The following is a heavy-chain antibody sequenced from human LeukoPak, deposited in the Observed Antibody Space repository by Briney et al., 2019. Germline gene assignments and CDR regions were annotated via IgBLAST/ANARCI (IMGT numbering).Heavy chain of an antibody. D-gene: IGHD5-18*01. CDR1: GYTFTSYD. V-gene: IGHV1-69*13. Sequence: SVKVSCKASGYTFTSYDISWVRQAPGQGLEWMGGIIPIFGTANYAQKFQGRVTITADESTSTAYMELSSLRSEDTAVYYCAREYTAMAEYYFDYWGQGTLVTVSS. CDR2: IIPIFGTA. CDR3: AREYTAMAEYYFDY. J-gene: IGHJ4*02.